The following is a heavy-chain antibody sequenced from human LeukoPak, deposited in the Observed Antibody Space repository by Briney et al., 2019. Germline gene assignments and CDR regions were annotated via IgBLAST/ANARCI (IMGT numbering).Heavy chain of an antibody. CDR2: IYSGGST. J-gene: IGHJ4*02. Sequence: PGGSLRLSCAASGFTVSSNYMSWVRQAPGKGLEWVSVIYSGGSTYYADSVKGRFTISRDNSKNTLYLQMNSLRAEDTAVYYCAKPNLGYGGKREYYFDYWGQGTLVTVSS. V-gene: IGHV3-66*04. D-gene: IGHD4-23*01. CDR1: GFTVSSNY. CDR3: AKPNLGYGGKREYYFDY.